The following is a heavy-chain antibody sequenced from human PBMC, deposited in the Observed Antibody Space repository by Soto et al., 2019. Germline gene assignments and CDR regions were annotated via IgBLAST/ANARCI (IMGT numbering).Heavy chain of an antibody. CDR1: GGSISNYY. Sequence: SETLSLTCTVSGGSISNYYWSWIRQPPGKGLEWIGYSHYSGSTNYNPSLKSRVTISVDTSKNQFSLKLNSVTAADTAVYYCARVNYGNYYYYYGMDVWGQGTTVTVSS. D-gene: IGHD4-17*01. CDR3: ARVNYGNYYYYYGMDV. J-gene: IGHJ6*02. CDR2: SHYSGST. V-gene: IGHV4-59*01.